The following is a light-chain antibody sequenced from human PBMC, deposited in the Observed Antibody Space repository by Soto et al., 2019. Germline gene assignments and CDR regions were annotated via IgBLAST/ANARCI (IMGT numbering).Light chain of an antibody. J-gene: IGLJ1*01. CDR2: EGS. Sequence: QSALTQPASVSGSPGQSITISCTGTSSDVGSYNLVSWYQQHPGKAPKLMIYEGSKRPSGVSNRFSGPKSGNTASLTISGLQAEDEADYYCCSYAGSSTYVFGTGTKLTV. CDR3: CSYAGSSTYV. CDR1: SSDVGSYNL. V-gene: IGLV2-23*01.